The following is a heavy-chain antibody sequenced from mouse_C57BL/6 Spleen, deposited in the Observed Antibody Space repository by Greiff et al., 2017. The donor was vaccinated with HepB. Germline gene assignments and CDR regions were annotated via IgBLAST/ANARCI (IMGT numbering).Heavy chain of an antibody. CDR2: TNPTNGRT. J-gene: IGHJ2*01. CDR1: GYTFTSYW. D-gene: IGHD1-1*01. V-gene: IGHV1S81*02. Sequence: VQLQQSGAELVKPGASVKLSCTASGYTFTSYWMHWVKQRLGQGLEWFAETNPTNGRTYYNEKFKSKATLTVDKSSSTAYMLLSGPTFEDSAVYDCARIKKIVATYFDYWGQGTTRTVSS. CDR3: ARIKKIVATYFDY.